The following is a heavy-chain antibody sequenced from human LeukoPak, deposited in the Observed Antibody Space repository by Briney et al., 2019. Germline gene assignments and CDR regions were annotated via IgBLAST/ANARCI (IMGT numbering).Heavy chain of an antibody. CDR2: ISTSSSTI. Sequence: PGGSLRLSCAASGFTFSSYSMNWVRQAPGKGLEWVSYISTSSSTIYYADSVKGRFTISTDNAKNSLSLQMSSLRDEDTAVYYYARGGEGLVLVPPHFDYWGQGTLVTVSS. CDR1: GFTFSSYS. V-gene: IGHV3-48*02. CDR3: ARGGEGLVLVPPHFDY. J-gene: IGHJ4*02. D-gene: IGHD2-2*01.